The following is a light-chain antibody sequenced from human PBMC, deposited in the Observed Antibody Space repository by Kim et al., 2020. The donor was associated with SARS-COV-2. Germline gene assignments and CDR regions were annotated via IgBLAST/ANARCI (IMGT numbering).Light chain of an antibody. CDR2: INN. CDR1: TSNSGSNT. CDR3: ATWEDSLDGRV. V-gene: IGLV1-44*01. Sequence: GEGVNISCSGSTSNSGSNTVDWYQQFPGTAPKVIMYINNQRRSGVPDRFSGSKSGGSAALAISGLQSEDEADYYCATWEDSLDGRVFGGGTQLTVL. J-gene: IGLJ3*02.